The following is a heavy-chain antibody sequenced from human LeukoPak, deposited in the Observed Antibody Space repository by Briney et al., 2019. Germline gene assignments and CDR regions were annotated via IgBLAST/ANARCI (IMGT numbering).Heavy chain of an antibody. CDR3: ARWEIRGTAHKLDY. CDR2: ISGSGGST. CDR1: GFTFSSYA. Sequence: GGSLRLSCAASGFTFSSYAMSWVRQAPGKGLEWVSAISGSGGSTYYADSVKGRFTISRDNSKNTLYLQMNSLRAEDTAVYYCARWEIRGTAHKLDYWGQGTLVTVSS. D-gene: IGHD1-7*01. J-gene: IGHJ4*02. V-gene: IGHV3-23*01.